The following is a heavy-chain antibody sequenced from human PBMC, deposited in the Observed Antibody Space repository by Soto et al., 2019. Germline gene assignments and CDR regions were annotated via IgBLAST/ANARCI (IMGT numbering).Heavy chain of an antibody. CDR1: GYTFTSYD. Sequence: QVQLVQSGAEVKKPGASVKVSCKASGYTFTSYDINWVRQATGQGLEWMGWMNPNSGNTGYAQKFQGRVTMTRNTXIIXAYMELSSLRSEDTAVYYCARGQYNWNYFYYGMDVWGQGTTVTVSS. V-gene: IGHV1-8*01. CDR3: ARGQYNWNYFYYGMDV. J-gene: IGHJ6*02. CDR2: MNPNSGNT. D-gene: IGHD1-20*01.